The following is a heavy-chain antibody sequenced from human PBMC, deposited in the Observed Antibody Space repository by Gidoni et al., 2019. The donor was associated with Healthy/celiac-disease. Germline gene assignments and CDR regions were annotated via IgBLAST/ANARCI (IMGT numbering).Heavy chain of an antibody. CDR3: AREFSNLAVAGDNGYYYYGMDV. D-gene: IGHD6-19*01. V-gene: IGHV3-53*01. J-gene: IGHJ6*02. Sequence: EVQLVESGGGLIQPGGSLRLSCAASGFTVSSNYMSWVRQAPGKGLEWVSVIYSGGSTYYADSVKGRFTISRDNSKNTLYLQMNSLRAEDTAVYYCAREFSNLAVAGDNGYYYYGMDVWGQGTTVTVSS. CDR2: IYSGGST. CDR1: GFTVSSNY.